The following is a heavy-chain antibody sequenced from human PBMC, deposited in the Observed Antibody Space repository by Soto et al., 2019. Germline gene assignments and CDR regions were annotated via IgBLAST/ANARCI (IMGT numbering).Heavy chain of an antibody. CDR2: VGGSGSDT. CDR1: GFTFSSHA. CDR3: AKESPAAMPPYYYYYMDV. J-gene: IGHJ6*03. Sequence: GGSLRLSCAASGFTFSSHAMGWLRQAPGTGPEWVAFVGGSGSDTYYADSVKGRFTIYRDNSKNTLYLQMNSLRAEDTAVYYCAKESPAAMPPYYYYYMDVWGKGTTVTVSS. V-gene: IGHV3-23*01. D-gene: IGHD2-2*01.